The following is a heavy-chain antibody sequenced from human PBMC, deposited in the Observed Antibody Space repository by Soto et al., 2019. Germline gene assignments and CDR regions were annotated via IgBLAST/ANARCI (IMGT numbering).Heavy chain of an antibody. CDR3: ARSDCSGTSCYGFDY. CDR2: IYSGGST. V-gene: IGHV3-66*01. CDR1: GFTVSSNY. J-gene: IGHJ4*02. D-gene: IGHD2-2*01. Sequence: EVQLVESGGGLVQPGGSLRLSCAASGFTVSSNYMSWVRQAPGKGLEWVSVIYSGGSTDYEDSVKGRFTTSRDNSKDTRYLPMNSLRAEDTAVYDGARSDCSGTSCYGFDYWGQGTLVTVSS.